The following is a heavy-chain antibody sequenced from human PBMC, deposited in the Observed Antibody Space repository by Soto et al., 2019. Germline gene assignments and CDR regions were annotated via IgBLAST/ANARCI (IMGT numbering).Heavy chain of an antibody. J-gene: IGHJ4*02. D-gene: IGHD6-19*01. CDR3: ARSLVPQWVVAGPPSPVDY. CDR2: ISYDGSNK. CDR1: GFTFSSYA. V-gene: IGHV3-30-3*01. Sequence: QVQLVESGGGVVQPGRSLRLSCAASGFTFSSYAMHWVRQAPGKGLEWVAVISYDGSNKYYADSVKGRFTISRDNSKNTLYLQMNSLRAEDTAVYYCARSLVPQWVVAGPPSPVDYGGQGTLVTVSS.